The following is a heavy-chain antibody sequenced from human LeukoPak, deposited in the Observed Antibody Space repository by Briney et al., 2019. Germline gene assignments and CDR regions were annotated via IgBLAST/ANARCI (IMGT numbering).Heavy chain of an antibody. D-gene: IGHD3-10*01. CDR3: ARGVVRGVPDY. V-gene: IGHV4-39*07. CDR1: DGSISSSSYY. J-gene: IGHJ4*02. Sequence: SETLSLTCTVSDGSISSSSYYWGWIRQPPGKGLEWIGSIYYSGSTYYNPSLKSRVTISVDTSKNQFSLKLSSVTAADTAVYYCARGVVRGVPDYWGQGTLVTVSS. CDR2: IYYSGST.